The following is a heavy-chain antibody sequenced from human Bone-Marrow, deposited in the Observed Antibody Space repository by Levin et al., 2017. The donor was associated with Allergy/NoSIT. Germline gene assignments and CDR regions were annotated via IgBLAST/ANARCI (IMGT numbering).Heavy chain of an antibody. V-gene: IGHV2-5*02. CDR1: GFSLSTAEVG. D-gene: IGHD1-14*01. J-gene: IGHJ4*01. Sequence: SGPTLVKPTQTLTLTCTFSGFSLSTAEVGVGWIRQPPGKALEWLALIYGDGAERYSPSLKSRLTITKDTAKNQVVLTMTNMDPVDTATDYCAQRGQPTPACDYRGNGTLVTVSA. CDR3: AQRGQPTPACDY. CDR2: IYGDGAE.